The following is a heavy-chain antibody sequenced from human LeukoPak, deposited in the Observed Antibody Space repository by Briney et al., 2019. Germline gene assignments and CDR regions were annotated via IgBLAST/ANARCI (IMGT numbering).Heavy chain of an antibody. CDR3: ARTYYYDSSGPVDY. Sequence: SETLSLTCTVSGYSISSGYYWGWIRQSPGKGLEWIGSIYYSGSTYYNPSLKSRVTISVDTSKNQFSLKLSSVTAADTAVYYCARTYYYDSSGPVDYWGQGTLVTVSS. CDR1: GYSISSGYY. J-gene: IGHJ4*02. CDR2: IYYSGST. D-gene: IGHD3-22*01. V-gene: IGHV4-38-2*02.